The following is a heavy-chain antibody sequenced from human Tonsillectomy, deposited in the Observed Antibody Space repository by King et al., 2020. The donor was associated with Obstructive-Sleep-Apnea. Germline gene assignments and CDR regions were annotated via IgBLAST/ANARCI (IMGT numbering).Heavy chain of an antibody. CDR2: ILYDGSNS. CDR1: GFILSNYG. V-gene: IGHV3-30*03. D-gene: IGHD3-10*01. CDR3: YGSGYSDSFHI. J-gene: IGHJ3*02. Sequence: HLEESGGGVVQPGRSLRLSCAASGFILSNYGMHWVRQAPGKGLEWVAVILYDGSNSYYADSVKGRFTISRDNSNNTLYLQMRSLRAEDTAVYYCYGSGYSDSFHIWGQGTMVTVSS.